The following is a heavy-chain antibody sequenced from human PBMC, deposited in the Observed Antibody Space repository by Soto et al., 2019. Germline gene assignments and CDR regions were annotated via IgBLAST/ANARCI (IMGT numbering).Heavy chain of an antibody. CDR2: ISGSGGST. CDR3: DSSGYYFLTYYFDY. D-gene: IGHD3-22*01. V-gene: IGHV3-23*01. CDR1: GFTFSSYA. J-gene: IGHJ4*02. Sequence: GGSLRLSCAASGFTFSSYAMSWVRQAPGKGLEWVSAISGSGGSTYYADSVKGRFTISRDNSKNTLYLQMNSLRAEDTAVYYYDSSGYYFLTYYFDYWGQGTLVTVSS.